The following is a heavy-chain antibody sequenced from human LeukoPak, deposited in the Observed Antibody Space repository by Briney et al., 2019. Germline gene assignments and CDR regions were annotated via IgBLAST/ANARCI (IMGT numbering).Heavy chain of an antibody. D-gene: IGHD1-26*01. CDR1: GFAFSNAW. CDR3: TTDGLIVGAAIDF. Sequence: GGSLRLSCAASGFAFSNAWMSWVRHGPGKGLEWVGRIKSKTNGGTIDYAAPVKGRFTISRDDSKNMLYLQVDSLKTEDTAVYYCTTDGLIVGAAIDFWGQGTLVTVSS. V-gene: IGHV3-15*01. CDR2: IKSKTNGGTI. J-gene: IGHJ4*02.